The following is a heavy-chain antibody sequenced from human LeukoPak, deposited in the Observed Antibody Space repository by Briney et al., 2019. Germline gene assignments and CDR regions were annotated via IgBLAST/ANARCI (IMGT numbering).Heavy chain of an antibody. Sequence: SETLSLTCAVYGGSFSGYYWSWIRQPPGEGLEWIGEINHSGSTNYNPSLKSRVTISVDTSKNQFSLKLSSVTAADTAVYYCARVLYSGYRGGDYWGQGTLVTVSS. J-gene: IGHJ4*02. V-gene: IGHV4-34*01. CDR1: GGSFSGYY. D-gene: IGHD5-12*01. CDR3: ARVLYSGYRGGDY. CDR2: INHSGST.